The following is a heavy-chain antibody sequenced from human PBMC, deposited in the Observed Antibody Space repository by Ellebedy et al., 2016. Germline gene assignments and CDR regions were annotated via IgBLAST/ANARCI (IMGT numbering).Heavy chain of an antibody. Sequence: ESLKISCAASGFSFSSYSMNWVRQAPGKGLEWIGEIYHTGDTNYNPSLESRVSMSIDTSKHQFFLKLSSVTAADTAVYFCGDPPAGYWGQGILVTVSS. J-gene: IGHJ4*02. CDR1: GFSFSSYS. CDR3: GDPPAGY. CDR2: IYHTGDT. V-gene: IGHV4-34*08.